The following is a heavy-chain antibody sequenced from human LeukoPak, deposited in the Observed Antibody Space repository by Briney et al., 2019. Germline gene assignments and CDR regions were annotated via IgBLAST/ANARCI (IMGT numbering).Heavy chain of an antibody. J-gene: IGHJ2*01. CDR2: ISWNSGSI. Sequence: GGSLRLSCAASGFTFDDYAMHWVRQAPGKGLEWVSGISWNSGSIGYADSVKGRFTISRDNAKNTMYLQMNSLRAEDTAVYYCARLRGYYDSSGFWTSGYFDLWGRGTLVTVSS. D-gene: IGHD3-22*01. CDR1: GFTFDDYA. CDR3: ARLRGYYDSSGFWTSGYFDL. V-gene: IGHV3-9*01.